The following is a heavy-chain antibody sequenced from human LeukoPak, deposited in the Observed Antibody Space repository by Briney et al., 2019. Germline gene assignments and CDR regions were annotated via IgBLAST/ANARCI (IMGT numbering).Heavy chain of an antibody. Sequence: SETLSLTCTVSGGSISSYFWSWIRQPPGKGLEWVGYIYFSGSTNYNPSLKSRVTISVDTSKNQFSLNLRSVTAADTAVYYCAREAVAGTGDNWFDHWGQGTLVTVSS. CDR2: IYFSGST. CDR3: AREAVAGTGDNWFDH. D-gene: IGHD6-19*01. J-gene: IGHJ5*02. V-gene: IGHV4-59*01. CDR1: GGSISSYF.